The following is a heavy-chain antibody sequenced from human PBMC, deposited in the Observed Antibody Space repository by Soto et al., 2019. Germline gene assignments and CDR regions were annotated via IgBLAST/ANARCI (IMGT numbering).Heavy chain of an antibody. V-gene: IGHV4-30-2*01. Sequence: SETLSLTCAVSGDSISSGGYSWSWIRQPPGKGLEWIGFIYHSGSTYYNPSLKSRVTISVDRSKNQFSLKLSSVTAADTAIYYCARGDTVITPFDYWGQGTLVTVSS. CDR1: GDSISSGGYS. J-gene: IGHJ4*02. CDR2: IYHSGST. D-gene: IGHD5-18*01. CDR3: ARGDTVITPFDY.